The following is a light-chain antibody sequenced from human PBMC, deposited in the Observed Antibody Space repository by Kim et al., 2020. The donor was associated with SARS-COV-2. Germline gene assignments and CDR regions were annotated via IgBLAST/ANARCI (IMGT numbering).Light chain of an antibody. CDR3: AAWDDSLNGVV. J-gene: IGLJ2*01. CDR1: SSNIGINT. Sequence: GQRVTISCSGSSSNIGINTVNWYQQLPGTAPKLLIYSMNQRPSGVPDRFSGSKSGTSASLAISGLQSEDEADYYCAAWDDSLNGVVFGGGTQLTVL. V-gene: IGLV1-44*01. CDR2: SMN.